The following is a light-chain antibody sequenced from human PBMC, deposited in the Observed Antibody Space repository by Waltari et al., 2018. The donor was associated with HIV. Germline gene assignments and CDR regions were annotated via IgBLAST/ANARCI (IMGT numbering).Light chain of an antibody. CDR2: RNN. V-gene: IGLV1-47*01. CDR3: AAWDDSRSGWV. Sequence: QSVLTQPPSASGTPGQRVTISCSGSSSNIGSNYVYWYQQRPGTAPKLLIYRNNPRPSGVPDRFSGSKAGTSASLAISGLRSEDEADYYCAAWDDSRSGWVFGGGTKLTVL. J-gene: IGLJ3*02. CDR1: SSNIGSNY.